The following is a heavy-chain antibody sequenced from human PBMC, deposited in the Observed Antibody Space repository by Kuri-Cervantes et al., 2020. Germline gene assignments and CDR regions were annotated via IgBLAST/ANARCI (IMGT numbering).Heavy chain of an antibody. CDR2: IHHSGGT. V-gene: IGHV4-4*02. Sequence: SETLSLTCTVSSDSISNNNWWSWVRQTPGKGLEWIGEIHHSGGTNYNPSLRSRVTISIDKSKNQFSLELSSVTAADTALYYCAKDIVPYSGKMMDAFDIWGQGTMVTVSS. CDR1: SDSISNNNW. D-gene: IGHD1-26*01. CDR3: AKDIVPYSGKMMDAFDI. J-gene: IGHJ3*02.